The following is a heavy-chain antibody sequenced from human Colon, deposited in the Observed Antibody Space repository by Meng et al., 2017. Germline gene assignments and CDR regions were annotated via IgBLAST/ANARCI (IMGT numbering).Heavy chain of an antibody. Sequence: QGQLQDSGPGLVKPSETLSLPCAVSGGSISRSDWWSWVRQPPGKGLEWIGETSHSGSTNYSPSLKSRVTISLDKSKNQLSLKLNSVTAADTAVYYCASSDYYRSDYWGQGTLVTVSS. CDR3: ASSDYYRSDY. J-gene: IGHJ4*02. D-gene: IGHD3-22*01. V-gene: IGHV4-4*02. CDR1: GGSISRSDW. CDR2: TSHSGST.